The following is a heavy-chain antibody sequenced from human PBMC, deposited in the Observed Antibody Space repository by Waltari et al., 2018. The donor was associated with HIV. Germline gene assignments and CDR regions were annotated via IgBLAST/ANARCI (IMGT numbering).Heavy chain of an antibody. CDR3: TREPDWTHSYYFQF. V-gene: IGHV3-7*01. CDR2: IKEGGSEK. D-gene: IGHD1-1*01. CDR1: GFAFDHFW. Sequence: EVRLLQSGGGRVRRGGSLRLSCTASGFAFDHFWLWWVRQAPGEGVGLVVNIKEGGSEKHYVAAVGGRVSISRNNSNNSLYWIMTNMRADETSVYFCTREPDWTHSYYFQFWGPGSQVTVSS. J-gene: IGHJ4*02.